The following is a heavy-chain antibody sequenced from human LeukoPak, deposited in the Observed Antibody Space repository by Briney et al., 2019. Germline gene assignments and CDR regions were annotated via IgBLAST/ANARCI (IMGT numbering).Heavy chain of an antibody. J-gene: IGHJ4*02. CDR2: SSGSGGST. Sequence: GGSLRLSCAASGFTFSSYAMSWVRQAPGKGLEWVSASSGSGGSTYYAGSVKGRFTISRDNSKNTLYLQMNSLRAEDTAVYYCAKDNEVAGFFDYWGQGTLVTVSS. CDR1: GFTFSSYA. CDR3: AKDNEVAGFFDY. V-gene: IGHV3-23*01. D-gene: IGHD6-19*01.